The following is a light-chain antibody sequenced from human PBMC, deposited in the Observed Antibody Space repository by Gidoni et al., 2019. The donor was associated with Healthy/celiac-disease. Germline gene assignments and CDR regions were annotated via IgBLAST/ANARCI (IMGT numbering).Light chain of an antibody. V-gene: IGKV3-20*01. Sequence: IELTQSPGTLSLSPGERATISCRASQSVSSSYLAWYQQKPGQAPRLLIYGASSRATGIPDRFSGSGSWTYFPLTISILEPEDVAVYCCQQYGSSPGTFGPGTKVDIK. CDR3: QQYGSSPGT. CDR1: QSVSSSY. J-gene: IGKJ3*01. CDR2: GAS.